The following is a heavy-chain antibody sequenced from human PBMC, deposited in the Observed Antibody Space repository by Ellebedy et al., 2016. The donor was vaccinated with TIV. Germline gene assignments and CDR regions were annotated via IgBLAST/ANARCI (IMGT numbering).Heavy chain of an antibody. CDR2: ISAYNGNT. CDR3: AARVTVTGGLDQ. Sequence: AASVKVSCNASGYTFTSYGISWVRQAPGQGLEWMGWISAYNGNTNYAQKFQGRASMTTDASTNTAYLELSSLTSGDTAVYFCAARVTVTGGLDQWGQGSLVSVSS. D-gene: IGHD6-19*01. J-gene: IGHJ4*02. CDR1: GYTFTSYG. V-gene: IGHV1-18*04.